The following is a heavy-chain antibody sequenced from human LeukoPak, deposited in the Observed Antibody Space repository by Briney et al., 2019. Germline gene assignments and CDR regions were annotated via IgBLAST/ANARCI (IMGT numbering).Heavy chain of an antibody. V-gene: IGHV3-48*03. Sequence: GGSLRLSCAASGLTISNHDLNWLRQAPGQGLEWVSHISGPARIIQYTDSVKGRFTISRDDAENSLLLQMDSLRVEDTAIYYCVANQWVGESLHIYWSQGIQVTVSS. CDR3: VANQWVGESLHIY. D-gene: IGHD3-10*01. CDR2: ISGPARII. CDR1: GLTISNHD. J-gene: IGHJ4*02.